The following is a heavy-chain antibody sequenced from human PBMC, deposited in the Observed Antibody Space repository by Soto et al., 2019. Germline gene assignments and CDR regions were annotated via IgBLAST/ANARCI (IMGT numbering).Heavy chain of an antibody. V-gene: IGHV1-69*01. CDR3: ARDSHAAPGRILIDI. D-gene: IGHD1-26*01. CDR2: IIPIFGTA. J-gene: IGHJ3*02. Sequence: QVQLVQSGAEVKKPGSSVKVSCKASGGTFSSYAISWVRQAPGQGLEWMGGIIPIFGTANYAQKFQGRVTITADESTSKAYMELSSLRSEDTAVYYGARDSHAAPGRILIDIWGQGTMVTVSS. CDR1: GGTFSSYA.